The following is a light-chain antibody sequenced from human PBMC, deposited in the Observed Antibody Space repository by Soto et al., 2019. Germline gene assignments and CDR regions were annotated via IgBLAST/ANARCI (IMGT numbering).Light chain of an antibody. V-gene: IGKV1-39*01. J-gene: IGKJ2*01. CDR1: QSISSY. CDR3: QQSYSTLPYA. Sequence: DIQMTQSQSSLSASVGDRVTITCRASQSISSYLNWYQQKPGKAPKLLIYAASSLQSGVPSRFSGSGSGTDFTLTISSLQPEDFATYYCQQSYSTLPYAFGQGTKLESK. CDR2: AAS.